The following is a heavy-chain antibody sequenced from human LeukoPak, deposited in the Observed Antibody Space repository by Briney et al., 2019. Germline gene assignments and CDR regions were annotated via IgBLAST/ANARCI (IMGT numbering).Heavy chain of an antibody. CDR3: AKEEEWELLGYFDY. CDR2: ISYDGSNK. Sequence: GGSLRLSCAASGFTFSSYDMHWVRQAPGKGLEWVAVISYDGSNKYYADSVKGRFTISRDNSKNTLYLQMNSLRAEDTAVYYCAKEEEWELLGYFDYWGQGTLVTVSS. CDR1: GFTFSSYD. V-gene: IGHV3-30*18. D-gene: IGHD1-26*01. J-gene: IGHJ4*02.